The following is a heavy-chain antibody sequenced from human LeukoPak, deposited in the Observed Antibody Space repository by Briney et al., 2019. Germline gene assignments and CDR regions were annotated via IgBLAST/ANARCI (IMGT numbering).Heavy chain of an antibody. CDR1: GFTFDKAW. CDR2: IKSKIHGGTI. Sequence: GGSLRLSCAASGFTFDKAWMTWVRQAPGKGLEWVGRIKSKIHGGTIDYAAPVKGRFTISRDDSKSIAYLQMNSLKTEDTAVYYCTRMYYYDSSGYSTAEYFQHWGQGTLVTVSS. J-gene: IGHJ1*01. CDR3: TRMYYYDSSGYSTAEYFQH. V-gene: IGHV3-15*01. D-gene: IGHD3-22*01.